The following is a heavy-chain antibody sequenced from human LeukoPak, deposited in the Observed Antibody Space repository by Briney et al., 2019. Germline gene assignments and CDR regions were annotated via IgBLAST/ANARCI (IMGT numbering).Heavy chain of an antibody. Sequence: PSETLSLTCTVSGGSVSSYYWSWIRQPPGKGLEWIGYIYYSGSTNYNPSLKSRVTISVDTSKNQFSLKLSSVTAADTAVYYCARGPVAQNFDYWGQGTLVTVSS. V-gene: IGHV4-59*02. CDR3: ARGPVAQNFDY. D-gene: IGHD2-15*01. CDR2: IYYSGST. J-gene: IGHJ4*02. CDR1: GGSVSSYY.